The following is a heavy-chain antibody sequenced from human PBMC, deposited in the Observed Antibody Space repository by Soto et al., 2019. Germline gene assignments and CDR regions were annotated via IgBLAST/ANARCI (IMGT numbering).Heavy chain of an antibody. J-gene: IGHJ4*02. Sequence: SETLSLTCAVYGGSFSGYYWSWIRQPPGKGLEWIGEINHSGSTNYNPSLKSRVTISVDTSKNQFSLKLSSVTAADTAVYYCARSGHCSSTSCYGFEFDYWGQGTLVTVSS. D-gene: IGHD2-2*01. CDR2: INHSGST. V-gene: IGHV4-34*01. CDR1: GGSFSGYY. CDR3: ARSGHCSSTSCYGFEFDY.